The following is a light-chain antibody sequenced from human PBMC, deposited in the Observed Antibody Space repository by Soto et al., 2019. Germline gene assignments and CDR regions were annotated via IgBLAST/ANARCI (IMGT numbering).Light chain of an antibody. V-gene: IGLV2-14*01. J-gene: IGLJ1*01. CDR3: SSYTSSDTPYV. Sequence: QSALTQPASVSGSPGQSITISCTGASSDVGGFNYVSWYQQHPDKAPKLIIYVVSNRPSGFSNRFSGSKSGNTASLTLSGLQAEDEADYYCSSYTSSDTPYVFGTGTKVTVL. CDR2: VVS. CDR1: SSDVGGFNY.